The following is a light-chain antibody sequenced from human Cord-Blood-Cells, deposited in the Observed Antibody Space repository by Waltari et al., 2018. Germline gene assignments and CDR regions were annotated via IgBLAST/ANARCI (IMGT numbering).Light chain of an antibody. CDR2: EDS. J-gene: IGLJ1*01. CDR3: SSYTSSSTYV. V-gene: IGLV2-14*01. Sequence: QSALTPPASASGPPGQSITISCTRTSSNGGGYYYVSWYQQHPGKAPKLMIYEDSNRPSGVSNRFSGSTSGNTASLAFSGLQAEDAADYYCSSYTSSSTYVFGTGTKVTVL. CDR1: SSNGGGYYY.